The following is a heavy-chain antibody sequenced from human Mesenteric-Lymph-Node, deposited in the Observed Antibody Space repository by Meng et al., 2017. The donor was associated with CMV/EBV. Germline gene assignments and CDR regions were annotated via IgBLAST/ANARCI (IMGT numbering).Heavy chain of an antibody. V-gene: IGHV3-30*04. J-gene: IGHJ4*02. CDR3: ARDPGLHSGSPRYFDY. CDR1: GFTFRSYA. CDR2: ISYDGSNK. D-gene: IGHD1-26*01. Sequence: GESLKISCVASGFTFRSYAIHWVRQAPGKGLEWVAVISYDGSNKYYADSVKGRFTISRDNSKNTLYLQMNSLRAEDTAVYYCARDPGLHSGSPRYFDYWGQGTLVTVSS.